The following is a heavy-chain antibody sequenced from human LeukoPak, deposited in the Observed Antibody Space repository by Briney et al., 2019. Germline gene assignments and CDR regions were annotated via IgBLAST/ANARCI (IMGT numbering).Heavy chain of an antibody. CDR1: GGSVSSGSYY. Sequence: SETLSLTCTVSGGSVSSGSYYWSWIRQPTGKGLEWIGYIYYSGSTDYNPSLKSRVTISVDTSKNQFSLKLSSVTAADTAVYYCARGGPHYGDLDYWGQGTLVTVSS. D-gene: IGHD4-17*01. J-gene: IGHJ4*02. CDR3: ARGGPHYGDLDY. CDR2: IYYSGST. V-gene: IGHV4-61*01.